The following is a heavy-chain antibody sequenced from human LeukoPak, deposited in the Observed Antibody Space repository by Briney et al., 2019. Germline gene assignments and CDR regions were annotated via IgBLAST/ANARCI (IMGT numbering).Heavy chain of an antibody. V-gene: IGHV3-23*01. J-gene: IGHJ4*02. CDR3: AKDGHRGMVRGVTDY. D-gene: IGHD3-10*01. CDR2: VSGSGGST. CDR1: VFTFTSYA. Sequence: GGSLRLSCAASVFTFTSYAMSWVPQAPRKGVEWVSDVSGSGGSTYSADSVKGRFTISRDNSKNTLYLQMNSLRAEDTAVYCCAKDGHRGMVRGVTDYWGQGTLVTVSS.